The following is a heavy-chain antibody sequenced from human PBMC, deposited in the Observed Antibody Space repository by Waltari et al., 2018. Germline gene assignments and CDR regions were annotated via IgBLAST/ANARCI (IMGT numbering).Heavy chain of an antibody. CDR1: GGSISSSNW. J-gene: IGHJ5*02. CDR3: ARDDDWFDP. V-gene: IGHV4-4*02. Sequence: QVQLQESGPGLVKHSGTLSLTCAVSGGSISSSNWWSWVRQPPGKGLEWIGEIYHSWSTNYNPSLKSLVTISVDKSKNQFSLKLSSVTAADTAVYYCARDDDWFDPWGQGTLVTVSS. CDR2: IYHSWST.